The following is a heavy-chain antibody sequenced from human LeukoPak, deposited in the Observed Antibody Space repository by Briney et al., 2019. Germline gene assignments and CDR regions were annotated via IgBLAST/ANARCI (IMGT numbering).Heavy chain of an antibody. CDR2: IKQDGSEK. D-gene: IGHD3-10*01. CDR3: AREWFGELLTFPDY. V-gene: IGHV3-7*01. J-gene: IGHJ4*02. CDR1: GFTFSSYW. Sequence: PGGSLRLPCAASGFTFSSYWMSWVRQAPGKGLEWVANIKQDGSEKYYVDSVKGRFTISRDNAKNSLYLQMNSLRAEDTAVYYCAREWFGELLTFPDYWGQGTLVTVSS.